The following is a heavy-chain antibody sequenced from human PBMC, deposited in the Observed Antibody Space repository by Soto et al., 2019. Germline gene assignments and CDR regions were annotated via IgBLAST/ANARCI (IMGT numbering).Heavy chain of an antibody. J-gene: IGHJ6*02. D-gene: IGHD2-21*01. CDR3: ATYCLSFACYGMGMDV. Sequence: ASVKFFCKASGSLFTAHYIHWLRQAPGQGLEWLGWSNPESGGTKYAQKFQGRVTMTRDTSISTAYMELSSLRSDDTSVYLCATYCLSFACYGMGMDVWGQGTTVTVSS. CDR2: SNPESGGT. CDR1: GSLFTAHY. V-gene: IGHV1-2*02.